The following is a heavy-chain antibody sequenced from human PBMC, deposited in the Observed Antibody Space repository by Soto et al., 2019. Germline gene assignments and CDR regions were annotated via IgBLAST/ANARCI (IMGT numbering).Heavy chain of an antibody. Sequence: QVQLVESGGGVVQPGRSLRLSCAASGFTFSSYGMHWVRQAPGKGLEWVAVIWSDGSNKYYADSVKGRFTISRDNSKNTLYLPMNSLRAEVTAVYYCARDWRDYYDSSSYYGAFEIWGQGTMVTVSS. J-gene: IGHJ3*02. CDR3: ARDWRDYYDSSSYYGAFEI. CDR2: IWSDGSNK. CDR1: GFTFSSYG. D-gene: IGHD3-22*01. V-gene: IGHV3-33*01.